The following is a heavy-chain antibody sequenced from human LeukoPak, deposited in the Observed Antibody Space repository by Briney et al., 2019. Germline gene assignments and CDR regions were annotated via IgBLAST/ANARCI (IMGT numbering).Heavy chain of an antibody. CDR3: AREGSLGQQLPPDY. J-gene: IGHJ4*02. Sequence: GGSLRLSCAASGFTFSSYWMHWVRHAPGKGLVWVSRINGDGSSTNYADSVEGRFTIFRDNAKNTMYLQMTSLRTEDTAVYYCAREGSLGQQLPPDYWGQGTLVTVSS. CDR1: GFTFSSYW. V-gene: IGHV3-74*01. CDR2: INGDGSST. D-gene: IGHD6-13*01.